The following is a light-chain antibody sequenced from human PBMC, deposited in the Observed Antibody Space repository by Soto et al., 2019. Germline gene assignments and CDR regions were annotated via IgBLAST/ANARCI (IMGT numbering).Light chain of an antibody. V-gene: IGKV3-11*01. J-gene: IGKJ5*01. CDR3: QQGGT. Sequence: EIVLTQSPATLSLSPGERATLSCRASQSVRSYLGWYQQRPGQAPRLLIYDASNRVTGIPTRFSGSGSGTDFPLTISSLEPEDFAVYYCQQGGTFGQGTRLEIK. CDR1: QSVRSY. CDR2: DAS.